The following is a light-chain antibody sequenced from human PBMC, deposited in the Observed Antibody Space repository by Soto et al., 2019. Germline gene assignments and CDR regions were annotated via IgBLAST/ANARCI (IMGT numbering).Light chain of an antibody. J-gene: IGKJ2*01. CDR2: WAS. CDR3: QQYHTTPNT. Sequence: DVVMTQSPDSLAVSLGEMAAINCKSSQNLLFSSNNKNSLAWYQQKPGQPPKLLIYWASTRESGAPDRFSGSGSGRDFTLTISSLQAEDVAVYYCQQYHTTPNTFGQGTKVEIK. CDR1: QNLLFSSNNKNS. V-gene: IGKV4-1*01.